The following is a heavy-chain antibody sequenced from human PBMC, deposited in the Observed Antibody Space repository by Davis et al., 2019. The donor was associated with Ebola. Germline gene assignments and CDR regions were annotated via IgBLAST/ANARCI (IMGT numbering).Heavy chain of an antibody. CDR1: GGSISSYY. J-gene: IGHJ4*02. V-gene: IGHV4-59*12. CDR3: ARVASYGDYFDY. CDR2: IYYSGST. Sequence: SETLSLTCTVSGGSISSYYWSWIRQPPGKGLEWIGYIYYSGSTNYNPSLKSRVTISVDTSKNQFSLKLSSVTAADTAVYYCARVASYGDYFDYWGLGTLVTVSS. D-gene: IGHD5-18*01.